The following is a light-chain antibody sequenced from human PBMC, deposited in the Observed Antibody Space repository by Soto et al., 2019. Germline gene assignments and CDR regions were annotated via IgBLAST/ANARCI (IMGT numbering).Light chain of an antibody. CDR2: DAS. CDR1: QSISNW. V-gene: IGKV1-5*01. Sequence: DIQMTQSPSTLSASVGDRVTITCRASQSISNWLAWFQQKPGKAPKLLIYDASNLESGVPSRFSGSGSATEFTLTISRLEPENFAVYYCQQYGSSPTWMFGQGTKVDI. J-gene: IGKJ1*01. CDR3: QQYGSSPTWM.